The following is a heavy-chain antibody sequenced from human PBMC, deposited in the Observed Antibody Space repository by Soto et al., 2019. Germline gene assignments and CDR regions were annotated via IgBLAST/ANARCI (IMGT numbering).Heavy chain of an antibody. J-gene: IGHJ4*02. V-gene: IGHV3-9*01. CDR3: AREAISSGWSGCRICYYDS. D-gene: IGHD6-19*01. Sequence: GGSLRLSSAASALNCDDHAMHWVRQGPGNGMKWVSGITWNSGIAANAASLKSRYTISRANAKTARYLHMNSLTPEATAMYFLAREAISSGWSGCRICYYDSWGQGSLVTVSS. CDR1: ALNCDDHA. CDR2: ITWNSGIA.